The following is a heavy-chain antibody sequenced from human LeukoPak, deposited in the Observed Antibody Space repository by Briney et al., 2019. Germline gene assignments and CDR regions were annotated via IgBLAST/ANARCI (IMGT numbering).Heavy chain of an antibody. CDR2: ISGSGGST. D-gene: IGHD4-23*01. J-gene: IGHJ4*02. V-gene: IGHV3-23*01. Sequence: GGSLRLSCAASGFTFSSYAMSWVRQAPGKGLEWVSAISGSGGSTYYADSVKGRFTISRDNSKNTLYLQMNSLRAEDTAVYYCAKLVGKGGDDYGGNSAYWGQGTLVTVSS. CDR1: GFTFSSYA. CDR3: AKLVGKGGDDYGGNSAY.